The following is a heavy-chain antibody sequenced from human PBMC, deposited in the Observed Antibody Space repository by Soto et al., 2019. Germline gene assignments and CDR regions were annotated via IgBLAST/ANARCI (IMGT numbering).Heavy chain of an antibody. CDR3: ARARIAVAGYDY. CDR1: GFTFSSYA. Sequence: GSLRLSCAASGFTFSSYAMSWVRQAPGKGLEWVSAISGSGGSTYYADSVKGRFTISRDNSKNTLYLQMNSLRAEDTAVYYCARARIAVAGYDYWGQGTLVTVSS. D-gene: IGHD6-19*01. J-gene: IGHJ4*02. CDR2: ISGSGGST. V-gene: IGHV3-23*01.